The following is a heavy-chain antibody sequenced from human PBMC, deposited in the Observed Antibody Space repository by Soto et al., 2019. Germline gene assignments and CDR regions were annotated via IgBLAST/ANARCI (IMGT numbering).Heavy chain of an antibody. V-gene: IGHV4-39*01. CDR3: ARLNYPSWFDP. CDR2: IYYSGST. Sequence: SETLSLTCTVSGGSISSSSYYWGWIRQPPGKGLEWIGSIYYSGSTYYNPSLKSRVTISVDTSKNQFSLKLSSVTAADTAVYYCARLNYPSWFDPWGQGTLVTVSS. D-gene: IGHD3-10*01. CDR1: GGSISSSSYY. J-gene: IGHJ5*02.